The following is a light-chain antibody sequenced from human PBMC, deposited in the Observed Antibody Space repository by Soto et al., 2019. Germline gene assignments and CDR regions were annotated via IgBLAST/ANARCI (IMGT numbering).Light chain of an antibody. V-gene: IGLV2-8*01. Sequence: QSALTQPPSASGSPGQSVTISCTGTSSDVGGYKYVSWYQQHPGKAPKLMIYEINKRPSGVPNRFSGSKSGNAASLTVSGLQAEDEADYYCNSYAGSNNLLFGGGTKVTVL. J-gene: IGLJ2*01. CDR1: SSDVGGYKY. CDR2: EIN. CDR3: NSYAGSNNLL.